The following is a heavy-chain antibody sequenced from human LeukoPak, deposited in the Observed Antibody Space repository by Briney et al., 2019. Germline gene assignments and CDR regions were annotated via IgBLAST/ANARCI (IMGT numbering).Heavy chain of an antibody. V-gene: IGHV3-30*04. J-gene: IGHJ4*02. CDR1: GFTFSSYA. CDR2: ISYDGSNK. D-gene: IGHD3-10*01. Sequence: GSLRLSCAASGFTFSSYAMHWVRQAPGKGLEWVAVISYDGSNKYYADSVKGRFTISRDNSKNTLYLQMNSLRAEDTAVYYSAREAGFGEFIDYWGQGTLVTVSS. CDR3: AREAGFGEFIDY.